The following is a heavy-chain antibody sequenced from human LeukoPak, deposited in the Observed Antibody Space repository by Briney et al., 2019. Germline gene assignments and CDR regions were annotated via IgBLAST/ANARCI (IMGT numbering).Heavy chain of an antibody. CDR1: GYSFTSYW. CDR2: IYPGDSDT. Sequence: GESLKISCKGSGYSFTSYWIGWVRQMPGKGLEWMGIIYPGDSDTRYSPSFQGQVTISADKSISTAYLQWSSLKASDTAMYYCARIRREVGYCSSTSCYYYYYYMDVWGKGTTVTVSS. CDR3: ARIRREVGYCSSTSCYYYYYYMDV. V-gene: IGHV5-51*01. J-gene: IGHJ6*03. D-gene: IGHD2-2*01.